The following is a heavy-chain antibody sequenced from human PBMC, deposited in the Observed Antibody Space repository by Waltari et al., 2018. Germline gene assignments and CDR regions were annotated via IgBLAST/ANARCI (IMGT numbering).Heavy chain of an antibody. CDR1: AGSIVNYH. J-gene: IGHJ3*01. D-gene: IGHD1-26*01. CDR2: IHRSGAT. CDR3: ARDTPLPGAPTGGPDALDV. Sequence: QVQLQESGPGLVRPSETLSLTCTVPAGSIVNYHWTWTRQTPGKGLEWIGYIHRSGATKYNPSLRSRVTISVDTSKNHFSLRLTSVTAADTAVYYCARDTPLPGAPTGGPDALDVWGLGTLVTVSS. V-gene: IGHV4-4*08.